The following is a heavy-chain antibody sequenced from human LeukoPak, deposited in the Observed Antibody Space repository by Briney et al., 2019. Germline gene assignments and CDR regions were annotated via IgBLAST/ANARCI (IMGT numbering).Heavy chain of an antibody. V-gene: IGHV4-59*12. CDR2: IYHSGSTNS. D-gene: IGHD4-17*01. J-gene: IGHJ4*02. CDR1: GGSINSMY. Sequence: SETLSPTCTVSGGSINSMYWSWIRQPPGKGLEWIGYIYHSGSTNSNCNPSLKSRATISVDTSKNQFSLKLSSVTAADTAVYYCANSIDFDYGDYYFDYWGQGALVTISS. CDR3: ANSIDFDYGDYYFDY.